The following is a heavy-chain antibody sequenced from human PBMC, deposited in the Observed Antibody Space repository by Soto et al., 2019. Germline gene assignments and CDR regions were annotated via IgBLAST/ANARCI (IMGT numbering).Heavy chain of an antibody. J-gene: IGHJ4*02. CDR3: TRDKASSSAG. Sequence: EVQLVESGGGLVQPGGSLRLSCAASGFDFSNAWMHWVRQAPGKGLVWVSHVNSDGSITTYADSVKGRFTISRDNAKNTVYLQMNSLGVEDTAVYYCTRDKASSSAGWGQGTLVTVSS. CDR2: VNSDGSIT. CDR1: GFDFSNAW. D-gene: IGHD2-15*01. V-gene: IGHV3-74*01.